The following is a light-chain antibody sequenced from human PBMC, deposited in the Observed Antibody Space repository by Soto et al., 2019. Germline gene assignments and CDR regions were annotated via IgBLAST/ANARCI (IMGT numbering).Light chain of an antibody. CDR3: QHYRT. CDR2: GAS. Sequence: EIVMTQSPATLSVSPGERAILSCRASQSVSSNLAWYQQKPGQAPRLLIYGASTRATGIPARFSGSGSGTEFTLTISSLQSEDFAVYYCQHYRTFGQGTKVEIK. CDR1: QSVSSN. J-gene: IGKJ1*01. V-gene: IGKV3-15*01.